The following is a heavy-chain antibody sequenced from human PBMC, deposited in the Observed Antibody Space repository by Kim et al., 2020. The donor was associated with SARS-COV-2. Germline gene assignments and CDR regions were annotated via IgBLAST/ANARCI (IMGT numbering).Heavy chain of an antibody. J-gene: IGHJ5*02. V-gene: IGHV3-72*01. CDR3: ARKTQGPQALDP. CDR1: GFTFSDHY. CDR2: IRDKANSYTT. Sequence: GSLRLSCAASGFTFSDHYMDWVRQAPGKGLEWVGRIRDKANSYTTEYAASVKGRFTISRDDSKNSLYLQMNSLKTEDTAVYYCARKTQGPQALDPWGQGTLVTVSS.